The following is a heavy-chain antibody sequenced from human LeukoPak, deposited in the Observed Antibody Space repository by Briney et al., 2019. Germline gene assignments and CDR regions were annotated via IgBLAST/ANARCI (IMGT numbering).Heavy chain of an antibody. Sequence: PSETLSLTCTVSGGSISSYYWSWIRQPPGKGLEWIGYIYYSGSTNYNPSLKSRVTISVDTSKNQFSLKLSSVTAADTAVYYCARAGKHPYYFDYWGQGTLVTVSS. CDR1: GGSISSYY. J-gene: IGHJ4*02. V-gene: IGHV4-59*01. CDR2: IYYSGST. CDR3: ARAGKHPYYFDY.